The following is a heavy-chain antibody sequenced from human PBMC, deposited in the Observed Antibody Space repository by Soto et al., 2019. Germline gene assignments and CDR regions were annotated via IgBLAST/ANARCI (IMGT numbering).Heavy chain of an antibody. Sequence: SETLSLTCAVYGGSFSGYYWSWIRQPPGKGLEWIGEINHSGSTNYNPSLKSRVTISVDTSKNQFSLKLSSVTAADTAVYYCARCLQYSSGWYGASFYGMDVWGQGTTVTVSS. CDR3: ARCLQYSSGWYGASFYGMDV. CDR2: INHSGST. J-gene: IGHJ6*02. CDR1: GGSFSGYY. V-gene: IGHV4-34*01. D-gene: IGHD6-19*01.